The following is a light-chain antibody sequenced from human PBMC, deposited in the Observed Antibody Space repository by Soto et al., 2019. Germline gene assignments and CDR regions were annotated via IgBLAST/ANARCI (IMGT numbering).Light chain of an antibody. CDR2: AAS. V-gene: IGKV1-27*01. CDR1: QGITDY. J-gene: IGKJ4*01. Sequence: DIPMTQSPSSLSASVGDRVTITCRASQGITDYLAWYQQKPGQVPNLLIYAASTLQSGVPSRFSGSGSGTDFTLTITGLQPEDVATYYCQKYNSAPLTFGGGTKVEIK. CDR3: QKYNSAPLT.